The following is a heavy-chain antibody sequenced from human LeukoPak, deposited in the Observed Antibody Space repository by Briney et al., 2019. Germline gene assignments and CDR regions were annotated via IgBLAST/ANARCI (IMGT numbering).Heavy chain of an antibody. CDR1: GFSISSYA. Sequence: PGGSLRLSCAASGFSISSYAMYWVRQAPGKGLEWVSAFSGGDGPTYYADSVKGRFTISRDNSKNTLYLQMNSLRAEDTAVYYCAKAFLYDSSGYYYWGQGTLVTVSS. J-gene: IGHJ4*02. CDR3: AKAFLYDSSGYYY. D-gene: IGHD3-22*01. V-gene: IGHV3-23*01. CDR2: FSGGDGPT.